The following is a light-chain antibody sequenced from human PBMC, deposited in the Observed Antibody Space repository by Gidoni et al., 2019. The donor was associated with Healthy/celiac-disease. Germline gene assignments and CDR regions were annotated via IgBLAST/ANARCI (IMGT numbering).Light chain of an antibody. V-gene: IGLV10-54*01. J-gene: IGLJ3*02. CDR1: SNNVGNQG. Sequence: QAGLTQPPSVYKGLRQTATLTCPGNSNNVGNQGAAWLQQHQGHPPKLLSYRNNNRPSGISERLSASRSGNTASLTITGLQPEDEADYYCSAWDSSLSAWVFGGGTKLTVL. CDR3: SAWDSSLSAWV. CDR2: RNN.